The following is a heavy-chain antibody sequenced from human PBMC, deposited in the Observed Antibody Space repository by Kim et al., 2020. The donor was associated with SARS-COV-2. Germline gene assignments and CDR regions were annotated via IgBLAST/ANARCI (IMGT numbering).Heavy chain of an antibody. V-gene: IGHV3-23*01. CDR3: AKDVGKTYYYGSGSYY. J-gene: IGHJ4*02. D-gene: IGHD3-10*01. Sequence: SGQGRFTISRENSKNTLYLQMNSLSAEDTAVYYCAKDVGKTYYYGSGSYYWGQGTLVTVSS.